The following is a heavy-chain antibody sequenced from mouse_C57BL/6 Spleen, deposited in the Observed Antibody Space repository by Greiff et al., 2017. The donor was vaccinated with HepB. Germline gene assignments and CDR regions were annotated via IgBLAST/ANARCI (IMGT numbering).Heavy chain of an antibody. CDR2: IDPETGGT. CDR3: TRGGLGWFAY. D-gene: IGHD3-3*01. J-gene: IGHJ3*01. V-gene: IGHV1-15*01. CDR1: GYTFTDYE. Sequence: QVQLQQSGAELVRPGASVTLSCKASGYTFTDYEMHWVKQTPVHGLEWIGAIDPETGGTAYNQKFKGKAILTADKSSSTAYMELRSLTSEDSAVYYCTRGGLGWFAYWGQGTLVTVSA.